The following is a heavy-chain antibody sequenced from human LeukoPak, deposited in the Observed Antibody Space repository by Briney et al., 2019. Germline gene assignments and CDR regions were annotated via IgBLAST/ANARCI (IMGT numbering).Heavy chain of an antibody. CDR1: GYTFTSYG. Sequence: ASVKVSCKASGYTFTSYGISWVRQAPGQGLEWMGWISAFTGNPYYAQKFQVRVTMTTDTSTSTAYMELRSLRSDDTAVYYCARADYGDYHTPSEHWGQGTLVTVSS. J-gene: IGHJ1*01. CDR2: ISAFTGNP. V-gene: IGHV1-18*01. D-gene: IGHD4-17*01. CDR3: ARADYGDYHTPSEH.